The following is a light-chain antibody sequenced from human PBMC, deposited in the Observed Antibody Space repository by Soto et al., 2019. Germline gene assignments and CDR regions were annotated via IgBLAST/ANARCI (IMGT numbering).Light chain of an antibody. CDR1: QGISNL. CDR3: IQHNTSPYT. J-gene: IGKJ2*01. V-gene: IGKV1-17*01. CDR2: AAS. Sequence: DIQMTQSPSSLSASVGDRVTITCRASQGISNLLGWFQHKPGKAPKRLIYAASRLQGGVPSRFSGSGSGTEFTLTITGLQPEDFADYYCIQHNTSPYTFGQGTKLEIK.